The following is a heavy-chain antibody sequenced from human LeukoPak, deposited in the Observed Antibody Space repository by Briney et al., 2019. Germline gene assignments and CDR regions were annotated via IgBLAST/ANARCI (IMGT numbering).Heavy chain of an antibody. Sequence: GGSLRLSCAASGFTFSDNVMHWVRQAPGKGLVWVSRIHRDGSIITYADSVKGRFTISRDNAKNTLYLQMNSLRAEDTAVYYCVRSWLGGRDFWGQGTLVTVSS. CDR2: IHRDGSII. CDR1: GFTFSDNV. D-gene: IGHD3-22*01. V-gene: IGHV3-74*03. J-gene: IGHJ4*02. CDR3: VRSWLGGRDF.